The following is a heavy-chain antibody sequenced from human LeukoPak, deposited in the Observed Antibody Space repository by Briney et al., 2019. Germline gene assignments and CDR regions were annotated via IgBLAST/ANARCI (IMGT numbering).Heavy chain of an antibody. D-gene: IGHD3-22*01. V-gene: IGHV3-30*14. CDR1: GFNFFIYA. J-gene: IGHJ3*01. CDR2: ISSDGSNK. Sequence: PGRSLRLSCAASGFNFFIYAVHWVRQAPGKGLEWVAVISSDGSNKYYADSVKGRFTISRDNSKNTLCLQMNSLRAEDTAVYYCARAERYYDSSGYSNDAFDVWGQGTMVTVSS. CDR3: ARAERYYDSSGYSNDAFDV.